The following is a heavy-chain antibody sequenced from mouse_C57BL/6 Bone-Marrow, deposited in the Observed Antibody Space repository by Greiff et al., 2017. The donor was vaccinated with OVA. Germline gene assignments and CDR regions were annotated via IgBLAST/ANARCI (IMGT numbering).Heavy chain of an antibody. D-gene: IGHD1-1*01. Sequence: QVQLQQSGAELVRPGASVKLSCKASGYTFTDYYINWVKQRPGQGLEWIARIYPGSGNTYYNEKFKGKATLTAEKSSSTAYMQLSSLTSEDSAVYFCARSVYYGSSPWFAYWGQGTLVTVSA. CDR1: GYTFTDYY. J-gene: IGHJ3*01. CDR2: IYPGSGNT. CDR3: ARSVYYGSSPWFAY. V-gene: IGHV1-76*01.